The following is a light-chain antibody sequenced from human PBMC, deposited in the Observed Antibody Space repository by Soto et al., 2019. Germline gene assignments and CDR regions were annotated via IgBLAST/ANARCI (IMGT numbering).Light chain of an antibody. CDR1: RNIKTS. J-gene: IGKJ4*01. CDR3: QQINSFPPT. V-gene: IGKV1-12*01. Sequence: DIQMTQSPSSVSPSVGDRVTITCRASRNIKTSLAWYQQRPGKGPELLIYDASTLQSGVPSRISGSGSGTEFTLTISRLQPEDFATFFCQQINSFPPTFGGGTKVTI. CDR2: DAS.